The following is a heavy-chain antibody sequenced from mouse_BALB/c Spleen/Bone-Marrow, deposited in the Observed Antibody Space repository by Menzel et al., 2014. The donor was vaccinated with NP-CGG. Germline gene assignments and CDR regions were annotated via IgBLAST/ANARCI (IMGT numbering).Heavy chain of an antibody. CDR1: GYTFTNYV. J-gene: IGHJ4*01. Sequence: VQLQQSGPELVKPGASVKMSCKASGYTFTNYVMHWVKQKPGQGLEWIGYINPYNDGTKYNEKFKGKATLTSDKSSGTAYMELSSLTSEDSAVYCCARRPSFYGSSYGAMDYWGQGTSVTVSS. D-gene: IGHD1-1*01. V-gene: IGHV1-14*01. CDR3: ARRPSFYGSSYGAMDY. CDR2: INPYNDGT.